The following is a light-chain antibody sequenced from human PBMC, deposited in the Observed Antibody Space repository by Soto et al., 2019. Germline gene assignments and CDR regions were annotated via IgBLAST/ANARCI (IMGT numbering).Light chain of an antibody. CDR2: GAS. Sequence: EIVMTQSPATLSVSPGERATLSCSASQSVSSNLAWYQQKPGQAPRLLIYGASTRATGTPARFSGSGSGTEFTLTISSLQSEDFAVYYCKQYNKWPSYTFGQGTKLEIK. V-gene: IGKV3-15*01. CDR3: KQYNKWPSYT. CDR1: QSVSSN. J-gene: IGKJ2*01.